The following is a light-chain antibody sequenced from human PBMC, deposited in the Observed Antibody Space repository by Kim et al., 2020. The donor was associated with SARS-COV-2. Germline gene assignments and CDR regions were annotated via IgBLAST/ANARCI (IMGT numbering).Light chain of an antibody. Sequence: STGDRVTITCRASQGISSYLAWYQQKPGKAPKLLIYAASTLQSGVPSRCSGSGSGTDFTLTISCLQSEDFATYYCQQYYSYPPWTFGQGTKVDIK. V-gene: IGKV1-8*01. J-gene: IGKJ1*01. CDR2: AAS. CDR1: QGISSY. CDR3: QQYYSYPPWT.